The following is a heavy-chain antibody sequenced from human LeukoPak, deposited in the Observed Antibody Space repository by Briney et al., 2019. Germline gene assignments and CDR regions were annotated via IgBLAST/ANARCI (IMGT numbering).Heavy chain of an antibody. V-gene: IGHV3-30-3*01. CDR3: ARDWGSGKLLTLDY. Sequence: GGSLRLSCAASGFTFSSYAMHWVRQAPGKGLEWVAVISYDGSNKYYADFVKGRFTISRDNSKNTLYLQMNSLRAEDTAVYYCARDWGSGKLLTLDYWGQGTLVTVSS. D-gene: IGHD3-10*01. CDR2: ISYDGSNK. CDR1: GFTFSSYA. J-gene: IGHJ4*02.